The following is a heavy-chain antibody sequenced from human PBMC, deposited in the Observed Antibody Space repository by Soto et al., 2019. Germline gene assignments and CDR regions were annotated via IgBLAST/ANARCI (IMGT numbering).Heavy chain of an antibody. V-gene: IGHV1-18*01. CDR1: GYTFTSYG. Sequence: GASVKVSCKASGYTFTSYGISWVRQAPGQGLEWMGWISAYNGNTNYAQKLQGRVTMTTDTSTSTAYMELRSLRSDDTAVYYCARRGYCSGGSCYSRLRAFDIWGQGTMVTVSS. CDR3: ARRGYCSGGSCYSRLRAFDI. J-gene: IGHJ3*02. CDR2: ISAYNGNT. D-gene: IGHD2-15*01.